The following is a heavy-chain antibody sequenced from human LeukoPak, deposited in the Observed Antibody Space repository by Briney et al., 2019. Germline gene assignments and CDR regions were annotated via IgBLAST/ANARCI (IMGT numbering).Heavy chain of an antibody. D-gene: IGHD2-2*01. CDR2: INHSGST. CDR1: GGSVSSGIYY. CDR3: ARGGGSTPYYFDY. J-gene: IGHJ4*02. V-gene: IGHV4-39*07. Sequence: SETLSLTCTVSGGSVSSGIYYWSWIRQPPGKGLEWIGEINHSGSTNYNPSLKSRVTISVDTSKNQFSLKLSSVTAADTAVYYCARGGGSTPYYFDYWGQGTLVTVSS.